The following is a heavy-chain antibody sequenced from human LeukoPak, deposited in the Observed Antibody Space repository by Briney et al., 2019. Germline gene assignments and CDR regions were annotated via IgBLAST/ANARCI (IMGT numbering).Heavy chain of an antibody. V-gene: IGHV3-33*01. Sequence: GGSLRLSCAASGFTFSSYGMHWVRQAPGKGLEWVAVIWYDGSNKYYADSVKGRFTISRDNSKNTLYLQMNRLRAEDTAVYYCARGGIAGAGMYPAFGPWGQGTLVPVSS. CDR3: ARGGIAGAGMYPAFGP. J-gene: IGHJ5*02. CDR1: GFTFSSYG. D-gene: IGHD6-13*01. CDR2: IWYDGSNK.